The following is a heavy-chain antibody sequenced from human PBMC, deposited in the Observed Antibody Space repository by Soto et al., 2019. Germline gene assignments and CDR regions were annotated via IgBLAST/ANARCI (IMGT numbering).Heavy chain of an antibody. Sequence: QLKLQESGPGLVKPSETLSLNCTVSCGSISSSSYYWGWIRQPPGKGLEWIGSIYYSGSTYYNPSLTSRVAISGDTSKNQFSPMLTCVTDADTAVYYCATLRFGEDPPHWGQGTLVTVSS. V-gene: IGHV4-39*01. CDR1: CGSISSSSYY. CDR2: IYYSGST. D-gene: IGHD3-10*01. J-gene: IGHJ4*02. CDR3: ATLRFGEDPPH.